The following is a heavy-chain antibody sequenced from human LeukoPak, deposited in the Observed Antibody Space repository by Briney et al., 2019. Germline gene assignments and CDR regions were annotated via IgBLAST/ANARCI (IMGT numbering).Heavy chain of an antibody. CDR2: IIPIFGTA. CDR1: GGTFSSYV. V-gene: IGHV1-69*13. D-gene: IGHD1-26*01. Sequence: SVKVPCKASGGTFSSYVISWVRQAPGQGLEWMGGIIPIFGTANYAQKFQGRVTITADESTSTAYMELSSLRSEDTAVYYCARVQWELQNNWFDPWGQGTPVTVSS. CDR3: ARVQWELQNNWFDP. J-gene: IGHJ5*02.